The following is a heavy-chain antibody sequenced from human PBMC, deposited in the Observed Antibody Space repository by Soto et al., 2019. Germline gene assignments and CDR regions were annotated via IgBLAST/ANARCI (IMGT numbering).Heavy chain of an antibody. Sequence: PGESLKISCKDSGSNFTKSWIGWVRQMPGRGLDWMGIIYPGDSDTRYSPSSQGQVIISADKSSSTAYLQWSSLKASDTAIYYCATESQLGLGFEYWGQGTLVTVSS. V-gene: IGHV5-51*01. CDR1: GSNFTKSW. D-gene: IGHD1-1*01. J-gene: IGHJ4*01. CDR2: IYPGDSDT. CDR3: ATESQLGLGFEY.